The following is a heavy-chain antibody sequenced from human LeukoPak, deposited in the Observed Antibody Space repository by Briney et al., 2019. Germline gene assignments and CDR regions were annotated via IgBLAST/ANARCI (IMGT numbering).Heavy chain of an antibody. J-gene: IGHJ4*02. Sequence: SETLSLTCTVSGGSISSSSYYWGWIRQPPGKGLEWIGSIYYSGSTYYNPSLKSRVTISVDASKNQFSLKLSSVTAADTAVYYCARGENSSSWHKLGYFDYWGQGTLVTVSS. CDR2: IYYSGST. D-gene: IGHD6-13*01. V-gene: IGHV4-39*07. CDR1: GGSISSSSYY. CDR3: ARGENSSSWHKLGYFDY.